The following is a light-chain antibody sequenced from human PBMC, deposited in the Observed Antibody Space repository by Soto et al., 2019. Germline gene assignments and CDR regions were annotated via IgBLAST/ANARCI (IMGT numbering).Light chain of an antibody. CDR1: SSDVGYYNY. J-gene: IGLJ2*01. V-gene: IGLV2-14*03. CDR2: DVS. CDR3: TSYTTSSTLV. Sequence: QSALTQPASVSESLGQSITISCTGTSSDVGYYNYVSWYQHHPGKAPKLMIYDVSNRPSGVSRRFSGSKSGNTASLTISGLRAEDEADYYRTSYTTSSTLVFGGGSKVTVL.